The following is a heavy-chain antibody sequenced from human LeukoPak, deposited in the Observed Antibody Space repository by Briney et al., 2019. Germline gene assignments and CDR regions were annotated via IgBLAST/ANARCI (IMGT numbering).Heavy chain of an antibody. D-gene: IGHD3-22*01. Sequence: KPGGSLRLSCAASGFTFSSYAMSWVRQAPGKGLEWVSAISGSGGSTYYADSVKGRFTISRDNSKNTLYLQMNSLRAEDAAVYYCARDTINYYDSSGSFDYWGQGTLVTVSS. V-gene: IGHV3-23*01. CDR3: ARDTINYYDSSGSFDY. CDR2: ISGSGGST. CDR1: GFTFSSYA. J-gene: IGHJ4*02.